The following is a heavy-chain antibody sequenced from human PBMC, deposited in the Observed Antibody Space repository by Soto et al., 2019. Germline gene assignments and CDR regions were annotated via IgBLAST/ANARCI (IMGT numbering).Heavy chain of an antibody. CDR1: GDSVSSNSAA. J-gene: IGHJ6*02. CDR2: TYYRSKWYN. V-gene: IGHV6-1*01. CDR3: ERDAQNCSSTSCYEYYYGMDV. D-gene: IGHD2-2*01. Sequence: SQTLSLTCAISGDSVSSNSAAWNWIRQSPSRGLEWLGRTYYRSKWYNDYAVSVKSRITINPDTSKNQFSLQLNSVTPEDTAVYYCERDAQNCSSTSCYEYYYGMDVWGQGTTVTISS.